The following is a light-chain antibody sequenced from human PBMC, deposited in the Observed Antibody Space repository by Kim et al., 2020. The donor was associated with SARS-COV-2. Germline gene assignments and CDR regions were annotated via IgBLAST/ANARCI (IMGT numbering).Light chain of an antibody. J-gene: IGKJ4*01. CDR1: QSINID. Sequence: EIVLTQSPATVCLSPGERATLACRASQSINIDVAWYQQKPGRAPRLLIYDASKRVSGVPARFSGSGSGIVFALTINGLEPEDFAVYYCQQHATWPPALTFGGGTKVHIK. V-gene: IGKV3-11*01. CDR3: QQHATWPPALT. CDR2: DAS.